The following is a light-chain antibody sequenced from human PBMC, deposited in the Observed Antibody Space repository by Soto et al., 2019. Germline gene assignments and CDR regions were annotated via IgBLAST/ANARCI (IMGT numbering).Light chain of an antibody. CDR2: GAS. Sequence: EIGLTHSPGTLSLSPGERTTLSCRASQSVSSSYLAWYQQKPCQAPRLLIYGASSRATGIPDRFSGSGSGTDFSLTISRLEPEDFAVYYCQQYGSSPLTFGGGNKVEIK. CDR1: QSVSSSY. CDR3: QQYGSSPLT. J-gene: IGKJ4*01. V-gene: IGKV3-20*01.